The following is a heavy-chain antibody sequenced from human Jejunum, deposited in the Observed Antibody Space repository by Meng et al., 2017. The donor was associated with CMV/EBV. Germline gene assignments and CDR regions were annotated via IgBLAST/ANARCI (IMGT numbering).Heavy chain of an antibody. J-gene: IGHJ6*02. CDR1: GFTFRTYG. CDR3: AKAYDSGMDV. D-gene: IGHD3-22*01. CDR2: IRNDGSKK. Sequence: CPASGFTFRTYGMHWVRQAPGKGLEWVAFIRNDGSKKFYADSVRGRFTVSRDNSKNTLYVQMNSLRAEDTAVYYCAKAYDSGMDVWGQGTTVTVSS. V-gene: IGHV3-30*02.